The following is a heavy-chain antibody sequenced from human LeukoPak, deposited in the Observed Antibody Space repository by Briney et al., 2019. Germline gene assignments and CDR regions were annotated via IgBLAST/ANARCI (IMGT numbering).Heavy chain of an antibody. J-gene: IGHJ4*02. CDR2: INHSGST. Sequence: PSETLSLTCAVYGGSFSGYYWSWIRQPPGKGLEWIGEINHSGSTNYNPSLKSRVTISVDTSKNQFSLKLSSVTAADTAVYYCARGLKVLDDYGRMYYFDYWGQGTLVTVSS. CDR3: ARGLKVLDDYGRMYYFDY. CDR1: GGSFSGYY. V-gene: IGHV4-34*01. D-gene: IGHD4-17*01.